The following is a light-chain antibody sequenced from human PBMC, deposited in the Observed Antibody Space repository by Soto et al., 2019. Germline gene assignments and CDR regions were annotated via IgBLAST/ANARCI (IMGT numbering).Light chain of an antibody. J-gene: IGLJ2*01. V-gene: IGLV4-69*01. CDR3: QTWDTGTVV. CDR2: LNSDGSH. Sequence: QSVLTQSPSASASLGASVKLTCTLSSGHSSYAIAWHQQQPEKGPRYLMNLNSDGSHSKGDGTPDRFSGSSSGAERYLTISSLQSEDEADYYCQTWDTGTVVFGGGTKLTVL. CDR1: SGHSSYA.